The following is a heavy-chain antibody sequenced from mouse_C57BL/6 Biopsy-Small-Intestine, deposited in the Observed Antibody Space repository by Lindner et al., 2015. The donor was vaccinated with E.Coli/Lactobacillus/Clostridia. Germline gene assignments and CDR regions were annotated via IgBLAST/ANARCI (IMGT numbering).Heavy chain of an antibody. CDR2: FYPGSGSI. J-gene: IGHJ2*01. Sequence: VQLQESGAELVKPGASVKLSCKASGYTFTEYTIHWVKQRSGQGLEWIGWFYPGSGSIKYNEKFKDKATLTADKSSSTVYMELSRLTSEDSAVYFCAKHEEDYDYGYYFDYWGQGTTLTVSS. CDR1: GYTFTEYT. V-gene: IGHV1-62-2*01. CDR3: AKHEEDYDYGYYFDY. D-gene: IGHD2-4*01.